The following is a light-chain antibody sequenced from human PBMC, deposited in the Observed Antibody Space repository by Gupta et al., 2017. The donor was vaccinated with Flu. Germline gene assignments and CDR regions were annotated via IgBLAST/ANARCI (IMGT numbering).Light chain of an antibody. Sequence: SYVLTQPPSESVAPGKTARFTCGGNNLGSKSVHWYRQKSGQAPVLVVCDDCDRPSGIPERFSASNSGNTATLTLSRVEAGDEADYYCQVWDSSSDQPVFGGGTRLTVL. CDR2: DDC. V-gene: IGLV3-21*03. CDR1: NLGSKS. CDR3: QVWDSSSDQPV. J-gene: IGLJ3*02.